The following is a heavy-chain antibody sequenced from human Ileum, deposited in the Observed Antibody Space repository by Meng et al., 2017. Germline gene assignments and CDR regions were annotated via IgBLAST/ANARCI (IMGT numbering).Heavy chain of an antibody. CDR2: INPNSGGT. J-gene: IGHJ6*02. CDR3: ARTLPLGYCSGGSYYSDRYYYYYYGMDV. Sequence: ASVKVSCKASGYTFTGYYMHWVRQAPGQGLEWMGRINPNSGGTNYAQKFQGRVTMTRDTSISTAYMELSRLRSDDTAVYYCARTLPLGYCSGGSYYSDRYYYYYYGMDVWGQGTTVTVSS. D-gene: IGHD2-15*01. CDR1: GYTFTGYY. V-gene: IGHV1-2*06.